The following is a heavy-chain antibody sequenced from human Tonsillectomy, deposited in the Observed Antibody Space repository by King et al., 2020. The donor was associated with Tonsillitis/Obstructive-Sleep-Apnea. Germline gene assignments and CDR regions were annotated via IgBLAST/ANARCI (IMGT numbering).Heavy chain of an antibody. Sequence: VQLVESGTEVKKPGASVKVSCKASGYIFTNYYIHWVRQAPGQGLEWMGIIAPSGGSTSYAQNFEGRVTMTGDTSTSTVYMELSSLTSEDTAVYYCARETATLDAFDVWGQGTMVSVSS. CDR2: IAPSGGST. V-gene: IGHV1-46*01. J-gene: IGHJ3*01. CDR3: ARETATLDAFDV. CDR1: GYIFTNYY.